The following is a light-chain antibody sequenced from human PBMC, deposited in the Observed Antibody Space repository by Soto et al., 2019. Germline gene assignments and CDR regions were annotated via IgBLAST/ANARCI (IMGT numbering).Light chain of an antibody. V-gene: IGLV1-40*01. J-gene: IGLJ1*01. CDR1: SSNIGAGYD. CDR2: GNS. CDR3: QSHDSSLSVYV. Sequence: QSVLTQPPSVSGAPGQRVTISCTGSSSNIGAGYDVHWYQQLPGTAPKLLIHGNSNRPSGVPDRFSGSKSGTSASLAITGLQAEDEADYYCQSHDSSLSVYVFGTGTKVTVL.